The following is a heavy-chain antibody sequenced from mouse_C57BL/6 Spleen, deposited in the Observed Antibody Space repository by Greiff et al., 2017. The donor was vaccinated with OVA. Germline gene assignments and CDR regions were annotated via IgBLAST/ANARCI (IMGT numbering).Heavy chain of an antibody. V-gene: IGHV1-80*01. CDR2: IYPGDGDT. J-gene: IGHJ4*01. D-gene: IGHD1-1*01. CDR1: GYAFSSYW. CDR3: ARDYYGSSSRAMDY. Sequence: QVQLQQSGAELVKPGASVKISCKASGYAFSSYWMNWVKQRPGKGLEWIGQIYPGDGDTNYNGKFKGKATLTADKSSSTAYMQLSSLTSEDSAVYFCARDYYGSSSRAMDYWGQGTSVTVSS.